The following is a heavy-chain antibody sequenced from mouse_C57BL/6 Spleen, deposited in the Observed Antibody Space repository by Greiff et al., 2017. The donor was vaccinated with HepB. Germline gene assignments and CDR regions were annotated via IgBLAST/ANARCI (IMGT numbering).Heavy chain of an antibody. CDR1: GYTFTSYW. Sequence: VQLQQPGAELVRPGTSVKLSCKASGYTFTSYWMHWVKQRPGQGLEWIGVIDPSDSYTNYNQKFKGKATLTVDTSSSTAYMQLSSLTSEDSAVYYCARSDDGYSLAYWGQGTLVTVSA. J-gene: IGHJ3*01. V-gene: IGHV1-59*01. CDR2: IDPSDSYT. D-gene: IGHD2-3*01. CDR3: ARSDDGYSLAY.